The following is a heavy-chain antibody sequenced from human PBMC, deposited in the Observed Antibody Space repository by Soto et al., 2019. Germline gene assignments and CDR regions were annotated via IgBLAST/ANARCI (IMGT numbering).Heavy chain of an antibody. CDR1: GGSISDFY. J-gene: IGHJ4*02. CDR3: ARVGGLAARTFDY. D-gene: IGHD6-6*01. V-gene: IGHV4-59*01. CDR2: IYYSGST. Sequence: SETLSLTCTVSGGSISDFYWSWIRQPPGKGLEWIGYIYYSGSTNYNPSLKSRVTISVDTSKNQFSLNLRSMSPADTAVYYCARVGGLAARTFDYWGPGTLVNVS.